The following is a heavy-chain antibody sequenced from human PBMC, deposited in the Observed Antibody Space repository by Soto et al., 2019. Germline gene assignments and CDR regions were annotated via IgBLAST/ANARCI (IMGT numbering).Heavy chain of an antibody. CDR2: INHSGST. V-gene: IGHV4-34*01. CDR3: ARGLGWLKTSGKYDY. J-gene: IGHJ4*02. CDR1: GFSCSVYE. Sequence: PAGTXSLTCAFYGFSCSVYELSWVRQPPGKGLEWIGEINHSGSTNYNPSLKSRVTISVDTSKNQFSLKMSSVTAADTAVYYCARGLGWLKTSGKYDYWGQGTLVTVSS. D-gene: IGHD3-22*01.